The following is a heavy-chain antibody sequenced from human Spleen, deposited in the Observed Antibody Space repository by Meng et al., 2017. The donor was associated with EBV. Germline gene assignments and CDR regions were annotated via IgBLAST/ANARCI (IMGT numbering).Heavy chain of an antibody. Sequence: QVQLEESGPGRVKHSVTLSFLVGVSRGSFSRHNKWNWGRQSQERGREWIGEISHGGSTNYNPSLRSRVTMSVDKSKNQFSLNLTSVTAADTAVYYCASRVPPYYHEYWGRGTLVTGSS. CDR2: ISHGGST. V-gene: IGHV4-4*02. CDR3: ASRVPPYYHEY. J-gene: IGHJ4*02. D-gene: IGHD3-22*01. CDR1: RGSFSRHNK.